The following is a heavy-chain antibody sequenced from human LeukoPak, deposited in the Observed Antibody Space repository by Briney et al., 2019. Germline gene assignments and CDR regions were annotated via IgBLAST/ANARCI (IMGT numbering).Heavy chain of an antibody. CDR2: ISYDGSNK. V-gene: IGHV3-30*14. J-gene: IGHJ5*02. CDR3: ARDGVGAYNWFDP. CDR1: GFTFSSYA. D-gene: IGHD1-26*01. Sequence: PGGSLRLSCAASGFTFSSYAMHWVRQAPGKGLEWVAVISYDGSNKYYADSVKGRFTTSRDNSKNTLYLQMGSLRAEDMAVYYARDGVGAYNWFDPWGQGTLVTVSS.